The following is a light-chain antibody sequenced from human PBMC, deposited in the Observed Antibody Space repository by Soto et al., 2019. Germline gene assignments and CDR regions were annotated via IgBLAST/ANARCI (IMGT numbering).Light chain of an antibody. V-gene: IGKV1-33*01. CDR3: QQSRSLPLT. CDR2: DAS. CDR1: QDITNY. J-gene: IGKJ3*01. Sequence: DIQMTQSPSSLSASVGDRLTITCQASQDITNYLNWYQQKPGKAPKLLIFDASNLETGFPSRFSGGGSGTDFTFTISSLQPEYIATYYCQQSRSLPLTFGPGTTVDVK.